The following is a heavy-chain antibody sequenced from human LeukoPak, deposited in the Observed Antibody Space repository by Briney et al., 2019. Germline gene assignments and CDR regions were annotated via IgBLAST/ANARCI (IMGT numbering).Heavy chain of an antibody. Sequence: PSETLSLTCAVSGGSISSDTWWSWVRQPPGRGLEWIGEVYHRGSPNYNPSLKSRVTMSVDTSKNQFSLKLSSVTAADTAVYYCARAELSIAAADFNWFDPWGQGTLVTVSS. J-gene: IGHJ5*02. CDR3: ARAELSIAAADFNWFDP. CDR1: GGSISSDTW. CDR2: VYHRGSP. V-gene: IGHV4-4*02. D-gene: IGHD6-13*01.